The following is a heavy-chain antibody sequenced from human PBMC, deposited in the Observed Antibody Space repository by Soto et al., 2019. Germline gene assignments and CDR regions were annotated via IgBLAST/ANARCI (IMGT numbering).Heavy chain of an antibody. CDR3: ARGRIMITFGGVIVTPDY. CDR1: GYTFTSYG. V-gene: IGHV1-18*04. J-gene: IGHJ4*02. Sequence: ASVKVSCKASGYTFTSYGISWVRQAPGQGXEWMGWISAYNGNTNYAQKLQGRVTMTTDTSTSTAYMELRSLRSDDTAVYYCARGRIMITFGGVIVTPDYWGQGTLVTVSS. D-gene: IGHD3-16*02. CDR2: ISAYNGNT.